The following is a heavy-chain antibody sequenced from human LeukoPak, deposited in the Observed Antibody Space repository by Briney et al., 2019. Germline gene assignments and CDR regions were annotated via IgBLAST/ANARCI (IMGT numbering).Heavy chain of an antibody. V-gene: IGHV3-23*01. CDR1: GFTFSSYA. J-gene: IGHJ3*02. CDR3: AKAFSRGAFDM. Sequence: GGSLRLPCAASGFTFSSYAMNWVRQAPGKGLEWVSVISGSGGSTYYADSVKGRFTISRDNSKNTLYLQMSSLRAEDTAVYYCAKAFSRGAFDMWGQGTMVTVSS. CDR2: ISGSGGST.